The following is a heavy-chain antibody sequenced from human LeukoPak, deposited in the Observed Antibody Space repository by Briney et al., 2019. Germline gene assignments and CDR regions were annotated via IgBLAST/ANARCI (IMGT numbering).Heavy chain of an antibody. CDR3: ARHGQQQLATPFDY. D-gene: IGHD6-13*01. Sequence: SHTLSLTCTVSGDSISRYYWSWIRQPPAKGLVWIGYIYYSWCTNYNPSLKSRVTISVDTSKAQFSRKLSSVTAADTAVYYGARHGQQQLATPFDYWGQGSLVTASS. J-gene: IGHJ4*02. V-gene: IGHV4-59*08. CDR2: IYYSWCT. CDR1: GDSISRYY.